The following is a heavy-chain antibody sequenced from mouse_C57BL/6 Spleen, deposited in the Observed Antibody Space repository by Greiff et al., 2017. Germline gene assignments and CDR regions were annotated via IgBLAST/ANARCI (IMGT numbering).Heavy chain of an antibody. CDR3: ARWGYYGSSGGY. J-gene: IGHJ2*01. CDR2: INPNNGGT. D-gene: IGHD1-1*01. Sequence: VQLQQSGPELVKPGASVKISCKASGYTFTDYYMNWVKQSHGKSLEWIGDINPNNGGTSYNQKFKGKATLTVDKSSSTAYMELRSLTSEDSAVYYCARWGYYGSSGGYWGQGTTLTVSS. V-gene: IGHV1-26*01. CDR1: GYTFTDYY.